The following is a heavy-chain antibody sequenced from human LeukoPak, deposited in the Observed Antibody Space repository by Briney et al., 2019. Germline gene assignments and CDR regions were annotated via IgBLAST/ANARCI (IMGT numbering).Heavy chain of an antibody. D-gene: IGHD3-16*02. Sequence: GGSLRLSCAASGFTFSDYYMSWVRQAPGKGLEWVSDINWNGDSTGYADSVKGRFTISRDNAKNSLYLQMNSLRAEDTALYYCARRESSYQNYYYYYHMDVWGKGTTVTVSS. CDR2: INWNGDST. CDR3: ARRESSYQNYYYYYHMDV. CDR1: GFTFSDYY. J-gene: IGHJ6*03. V-gene: IGHV3-20*04.